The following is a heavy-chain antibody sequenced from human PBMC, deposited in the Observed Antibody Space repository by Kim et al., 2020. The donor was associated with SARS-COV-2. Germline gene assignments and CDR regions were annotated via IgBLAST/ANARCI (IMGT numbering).Heavy chain of an antibody. J-gene: IGHJ6*02. CDR2: IKSKGAGGTT. D-gene: IGHD2-15*01. CDR3: STGYCSGDTCLP. V-gene: IGHV3-15*01. CDR1: GFRFSNAW. Sequence: GGSLRLSCAGSGFRFSNAWMSWVRQAPEKGLEWLGRIKSKGAGGTTEYAAPGKGSFTISRDDSKNTLYLEMNSLKTEDTAVYYCSTGYCSGDTCLPWGQGTTVTVSS.